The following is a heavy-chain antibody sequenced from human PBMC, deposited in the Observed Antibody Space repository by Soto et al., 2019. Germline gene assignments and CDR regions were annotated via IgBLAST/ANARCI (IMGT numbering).Heavy chain of an antibody. J-gene: IGHJ6*02. Sequence: PGGSLRLSCAASGFTFSSYEMNWVRQAPGKGLEWVSYISSSGSTIYYADSVKGRFTISRDNAKNSLYLQMNSLRAEDTAVYYCARDQEWEAYYYYYGMDVWGQGTTVTVSS. D-gene: IGHD1-26*01. CDR1: GFTFSSYE. CDR2: ISSSGSTI. V-gene: IGHV3-48*03. CDR3: ARDQEWEAYYYYYGMDV.